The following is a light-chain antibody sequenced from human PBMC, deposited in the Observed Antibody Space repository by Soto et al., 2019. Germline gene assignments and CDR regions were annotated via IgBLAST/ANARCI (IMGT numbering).Light chain of an antibody. J-gene: IGLJ1*01. CDR1: SSNIGSNA. CDR2: SSN. Sequence: QSVLTQPPSASGTPGQRVTITCSGSSSNIGSNAVNWYQQLPGTAPKLLIFSSNQRPSGVPGRFSGSRSGTSASLAISGLQSEDEADYYCAAWDDSLTGHYVFGTGTKLIVL. CDR3: AAWDDSLTGHYV. V-gene: IGLV1-44*01.